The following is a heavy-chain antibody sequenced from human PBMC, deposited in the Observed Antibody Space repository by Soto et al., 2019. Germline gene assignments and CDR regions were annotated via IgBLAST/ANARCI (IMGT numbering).Heavy chain of an antibody. CDR2: INPDAGAT. V-gene: IGHV1-46*01. Sequence: QVQLVQSGAEVKKPGASVTVSCKASAYSFTTYHIHWVRQAPGQGLEWMGLINPDAGATNYAQRFQGRLRLTRDTSTRTVYMELRSLTFDDTAVYYCARGDIVLVPASEGNWFDPWGQGTLVTVSS. CDR1: AYSFTTYH. D-gene: IGHD2-2*01. CDR3: ARGDIVLVPASEGNWFDP. J-gene: IGHJ5*02.